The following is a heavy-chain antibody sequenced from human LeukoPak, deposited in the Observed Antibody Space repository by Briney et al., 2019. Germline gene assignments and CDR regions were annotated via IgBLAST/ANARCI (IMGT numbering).Heavy chain of an antibody. CDR1: GYTFTGYY. J-gene: IGHJ4*02. CDR2: INPITGGT. CDR3: ARPYCNSRSCHDYFDY. Sequence: ASVKVSCKASGYTFTGYYLHWVRQAPGQGLEWMGWINPITGGTNYAQRFQGRVTMTRDTSISTVYMELSRLRSDDTAVYYCARPYCNSRSCHDYFDYWGQGTLVTVSS. V-gene: IGHV1-2*02. D-gene: IGHD2/OR15-2a*01.